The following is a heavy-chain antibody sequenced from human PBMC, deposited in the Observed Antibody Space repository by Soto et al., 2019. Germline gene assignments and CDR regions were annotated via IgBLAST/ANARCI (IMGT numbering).Heavy chain of an antibody. CDR3: TRRIGSYAFDI. Sequence: GGSLRLSCAAAGFTFSGSAMHWGRQASGKGLEWVGRIRSKANSYATAYAASVKGRFTISRDDSKNTAYLQMNSLKTEDTAVYYCTRRIGSYAFDIWGQGTMVTVSS. D-gene: IGHD1-26*01. CDR1: GFTFSGSA. CDR2: IRSKANSYAT. J-gene: IGHJ3*02. V-gene: IGHV3-73*01.